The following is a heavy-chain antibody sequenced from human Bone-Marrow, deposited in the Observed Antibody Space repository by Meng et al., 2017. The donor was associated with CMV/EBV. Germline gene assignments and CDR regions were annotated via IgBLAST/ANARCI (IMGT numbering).Heavy chain of an antibody. V-gene: IGHV3-11*04. Sequence: LSLTCAASGFTFSDHYMSWIRQAPGKGLEWVSYISSSGSTIYYADSVKGRFTISRDNAKNSLYLQMNSLRAEDTAVYYCARAGGLEQLAYYYYGMDVWGQGTTVTVSS. D-gene: IGHD6-6*01. CDR2: ISSSGSTI. CDR1: GFTFSDHY. J-gene: IGHJ6*02. CDR3: ARAGGLEQLAYYYYGMDV.